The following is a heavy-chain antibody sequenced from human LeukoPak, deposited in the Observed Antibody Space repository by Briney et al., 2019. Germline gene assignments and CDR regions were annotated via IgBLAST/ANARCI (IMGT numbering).Heavy chain of an antibody. V-gene: IGHV1-2*02. D-gene: IGHD5/OR15-5a*01. CDR3: ARVLYDEGFPYYYYMDV. J-gene: IGHJ6*03. Sequence: GASVKVSCKASGYTFTSYYMHWVRQAPGQGLEWMGWINPNSGGTNYAQKFQGRVTMTRDTSISTAYMELSRLRSDDTAVYYCARVLYDEGFPYYYYMDVWGKGTTVTISS. CDR1: GYTFTSYY. CDR2: INPNSGGT.